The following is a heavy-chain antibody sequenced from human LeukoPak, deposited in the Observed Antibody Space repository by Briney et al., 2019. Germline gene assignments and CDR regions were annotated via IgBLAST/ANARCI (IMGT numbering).Heavy chain of an antibody. CDR1: GYTXTSYG. J-gene: IGHJ6*02. Sequence: GASVKVSCKASGYTXTSYGISGVRQASGQGLEVMGWISAYNGNTNYAQKLQGRVTMTTDTSTSTAYMELRSLRSDDTAVYYCARREAVAGGYYYGMDVWGQGTSVTVSS. CDR2: ISAYNGNT. D-gene: IGHD2-15*01. CDR3: ARREAVAGGYYYGMDV. V-gene: IGHV1-18*01.